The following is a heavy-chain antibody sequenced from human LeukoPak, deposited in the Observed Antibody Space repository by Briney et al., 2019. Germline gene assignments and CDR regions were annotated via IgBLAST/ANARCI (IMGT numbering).Heavy chain of an antibody. CDR1: GYTFTSYD. V-gene: IGHV1-8*01. CDR2: MNPNSGNT. D-gene: IGHD3-3*01. Sequence: ASVKVSCKAFGYTFTSYDIHWVRQATGQGLEWMGWMNPNSGNTGYAQKFQGRVTMTRNTSISTAYMELSSLRSEDTAVYYCARGRVYDFWSAFRTESWFDPWGQGTLVTVSS. CDR3: ARGRVYDFWSAFRTESWFDP. J-gene: IGHJ5*02.